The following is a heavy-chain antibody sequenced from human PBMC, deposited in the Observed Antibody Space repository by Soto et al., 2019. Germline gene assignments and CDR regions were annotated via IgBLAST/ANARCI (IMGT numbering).Heavy chain of an antibody. CDR1: GYSFAGYW. Sequence: GESLKISCKGSGYSFAGYWVTWVRQKPGKGLEWMGRIDPSDSQTYYSPSFRGHVTISVTKSITTVFLQWSSLRASDTAMYYCARQIYDSDTGPNFQYYFDSWGQGTPVTVSS. CDR3: ARQIYDSDTGPNFQYYFDS. J-gene: IGHJ4*02. D-gene: IGHD3-22*01. V-gene: IGHV5-10-1*01. CDR2: IDPSDSQT.